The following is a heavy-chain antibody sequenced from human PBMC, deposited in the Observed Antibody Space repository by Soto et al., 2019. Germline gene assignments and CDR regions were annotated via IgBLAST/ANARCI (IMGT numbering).Heavy chain of an antibody. D-gene: IGHD2-15*01. V-gene: IGHV4-31*02. Sequence: SETLSLTCTGSGGSISSGGYSWSWIRQHPGKGLEWIGYIDYSGSTYYNPSLKSRATISVDTSKNQFSLRLSSVTAADTAVYYCARAPGSGPNNWFDPWGQGTLVTVSS. J-gene: IGHJ5*02. CDR1: GGSISSGGYS. CDR3: ARAPGSGPNNWFDP. CDR2: IDYSGST.